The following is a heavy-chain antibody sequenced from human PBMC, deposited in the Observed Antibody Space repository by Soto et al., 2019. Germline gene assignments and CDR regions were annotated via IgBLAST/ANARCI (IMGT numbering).Heavy chain of an antibody. J-gene: IGHJ6*03. D-gene: IGHD3-10*01. V-gene: IGHV3-66*01. CDR1: GFTVSSNY. Sequence: PGGSLRLSCAASGFTVSSNYMSWVRQAPGKGLEWVSVIYSGGSTYYADSVKGRFTISRDNSKNTLYLQMNSLRAEDTAVYYCARADYYGSGKYYMDVWGKGTTVTVSS. CDR2: IYSGGST. CDR3: ARADYYGSGKYYMDV.